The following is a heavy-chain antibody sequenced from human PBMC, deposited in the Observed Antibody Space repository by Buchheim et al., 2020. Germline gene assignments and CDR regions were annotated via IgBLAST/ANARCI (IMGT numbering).Heavy chain of an antibody. CDR3: ARTGGWLADY. D-gene: IGHD6-19*01. V-gene: IGHV3-7*01. CDR1: GFTLSNNW. CDR2: IKQDGSEQ. Sequence: EVQMVASGGGLVQPGGSLRLSCAASGFTLSNNWMTWVRQAPGKGLEWVATIKQDGSEQFYVDSVRGRFTIYRDSAKNSLALQMNSLRVEDTAVYYCARTGGWLADYWGQGTL. J-gene: IGHJ4*02.